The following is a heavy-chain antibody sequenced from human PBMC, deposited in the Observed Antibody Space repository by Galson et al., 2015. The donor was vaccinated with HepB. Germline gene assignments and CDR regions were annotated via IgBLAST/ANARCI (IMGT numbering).Heavy chain of an antibody. CDR1: GYTFTELS. CDR2: FDPEDGET. Sequence: SVKVSCKVSGYTFTELSMHWVRKAPGKGLEWMGGFDPEDGETIYAQKFQGRVTMTEDTSTDTAYMELSSLRSEDTAVYYCATDFDDYDDYRPGRPFDYWGQGTLVTVSS. V-gene: IGHV1-24*01. J-gene: IGHJ4*02. D-gene: IGHD4-17*01. CDR3: ATDFDDYDDYRPGRPFDY.